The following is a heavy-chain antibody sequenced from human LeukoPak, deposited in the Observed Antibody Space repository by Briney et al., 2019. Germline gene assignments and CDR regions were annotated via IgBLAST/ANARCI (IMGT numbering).Heavy chain of an antibody. Sequence: ASVQVSCKTSGYTFTSYYIHWLRQAPGQRFEWMGWSDPRSGATKYEHFQGRVTMTRDTSISTAYMELSRLTSDDTAVYYCARGNFYDNKGYSPELRYWGQGTLVTVSS. CDR2: SDPRSGAT. CDR3: ARGNFYDNKGYSPELRY. V-gene: IGHV1-2*02. CDR1: GYTFTSYY. J-gene: IGHJ4*02. D-gene: IGHD3-10*01.